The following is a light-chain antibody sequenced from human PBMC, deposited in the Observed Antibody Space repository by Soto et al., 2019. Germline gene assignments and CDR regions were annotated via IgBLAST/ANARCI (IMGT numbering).Light chain of an antibody. CDR1: QSIGIY. Sequence: DISMTQSPPSLSASVGDRVTISCRASQSIGIYLNWYQKKSGQAPKLLIYASSTFQSGVPSRFAGSGSGTDFTLIITSLQPEDFASYYCQQSDSPPYTFGQGTKVDVK. V-gene: IGKV1-39*01. CDR2: ASS. J-gene: IGKJ1*01. CDR3: QQSDSPPYT.